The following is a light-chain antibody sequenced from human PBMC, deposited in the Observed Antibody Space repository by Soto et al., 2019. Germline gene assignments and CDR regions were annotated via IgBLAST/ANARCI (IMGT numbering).Light chain of an antibody. CDR3: QQLNSYPF. Sequence: DIQLTQSPSFLSASVGDRVTITCRASQGISSYLAWYQQKPGKATKLLIYAASTLQSGVPSRFSGSGSGTEFTLTISSLQPEDFATYYCQQLNSYPFFGPGTKVDIK. J-gene: IGKJ3*01. CDR2: AAS. V-gene: IGKV1-9*01. CDR1: QGISSY.